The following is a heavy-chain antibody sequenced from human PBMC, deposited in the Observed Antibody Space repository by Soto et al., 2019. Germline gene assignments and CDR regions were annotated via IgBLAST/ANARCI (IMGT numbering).Heavy chain of an antibody. D-gene: IGHD5-18*01. V-gene: IGHV4-31*03. CDR3: ARDRIQFSVDV. J-gene: IGHJ6*02. CDR1: GGSINSGGHY. CDR2: IYKTGST. Sequence: SETLSLTCSVSGGSINSGGHYWSWIRQHPGKGLEWIGHIYKTGSTDFNPSLKDRLTISIDTSKNQLSLSLRSVTDADTAVYYCARDRIQFSVDVWGQGTTVT.